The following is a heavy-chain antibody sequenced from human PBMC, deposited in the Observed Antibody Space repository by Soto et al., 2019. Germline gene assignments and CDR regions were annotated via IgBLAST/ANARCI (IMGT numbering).Heavy chain of an antibody. CDR1: GGTFNRPA. J-gene: IGHJ5*02. V-gene: IGHV1-69*12. Sequence: QVVQSGAEVKKPGSSVKVSCKASGGTFNRPAFSWVRQAPGHGLEWMGGLIQIFGTTDYSQKFQGRVTITADEATSTAYMELSSLTSDDTAVYYCARVDSSMFEGGEWFDPWGQGNLVTVSS. D-gene: IGHD3-10*02. CDR2: LIQIFGTT. CDR3: ARVDSSMFEGGEWFDP.